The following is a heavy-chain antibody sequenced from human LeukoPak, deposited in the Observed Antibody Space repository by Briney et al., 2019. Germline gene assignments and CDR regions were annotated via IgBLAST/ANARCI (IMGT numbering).Heavy chain of an antibody. V-gene: IGHV3-11*04. CDR3: ASGKQGETNYFDY. CDR2: ISSSGSTI. J-gene: IGHJ4*02. CDR1: GFTFSDYY. Sequence: GGSLRLSCAASGFTFSDYYVSWIRQAPGKGLEWVSYISSSGSTIYYADSVKGRFTISRDNAKNSLYLQMNSLRAEDTAVYYCASGKQGETNYFDYWGQGTLVTVSS. D-gene: IGHD3-16*01.